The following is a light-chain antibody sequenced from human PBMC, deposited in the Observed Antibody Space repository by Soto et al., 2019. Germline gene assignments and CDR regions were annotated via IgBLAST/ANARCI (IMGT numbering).Light chain of an antibody. J-gene: IGLJ3*02. V-gene: IGLV2-8*01. CDR3: TSYAGSNIWV. Sequence: QSALTQPPSASGSAGRSVTISCTGSSSDVGAYNYVSWYQQYPGKAPKLMIYEVSKRPSGVPDRFSGSKSGKTASLTVSGLQPEDESDYYCTSYAGSNIWVFGGGTKVTV. CDR2: EVS. CDR1: SSDVGAYNY.